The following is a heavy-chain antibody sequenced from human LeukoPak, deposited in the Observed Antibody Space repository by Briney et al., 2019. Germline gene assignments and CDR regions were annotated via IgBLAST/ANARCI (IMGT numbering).Heavy chain of an antibody. CDR3: ASIVATPYGMDV. D-gene: IGHD5-12*01. J-gene: IGHJ6*02. CDR2: INSDGSST. CDR1: GFTFSSYW. Sequence: PGGSLRLSCAASGFTFSSYWMHWVRQAPGKGLVWVSRINSDGSSTSYADSVKGRFTISRDNAKNTLYLQMNSLRAEDTAVYYCASIVATPYGMDVWGQGTTVTVSS. V-gene: IGHV3-74*01.